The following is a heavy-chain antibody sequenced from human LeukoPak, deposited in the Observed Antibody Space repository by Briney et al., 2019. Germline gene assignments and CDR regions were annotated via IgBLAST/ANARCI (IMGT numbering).Heavy chain of an antibody. V-gene: IGHV3-66*02. J-gene: IGHJ4*02. CDR2: IYSGGST. Sequence: GGSLRLSCAASGFTVSSNYMSWVRQAPGKGLEWVSVIYSGGSTYYADSVKGRFTISRDNSKNTLYLQMNSLRAEDTAVYYCAREPQYYYDSSGYSTTWGQGTLVTVSS. CDR3: AREPQYYYDSSGYSTT. CDR1: GFTVSSNY. D-gene: IGHD3-22*01.